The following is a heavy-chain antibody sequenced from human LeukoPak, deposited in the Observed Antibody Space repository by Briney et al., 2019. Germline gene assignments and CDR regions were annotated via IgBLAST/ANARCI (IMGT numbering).Heavy chain of an antibody. CDR2: ISYDGSNK. J-gene: IGHJ6*02. V-gene: IGHV3-30*14. Sequence: GGSLRLSCAASGFTFSSYAMHWVRQAPGKGLEWAAVISYDGSNKYYADSVKGRFTISRENAKNSLYLQMNSLRAGDTAVYYCARALGVVVPAAIRRSGAGYYYYGMDVWGQGTTVTVSS. D-gene: IGHD2-2*01. CDR1: GFTFSSYA. CDR3: ARALGVVVPAAIRRSGAGYYYYGMDV.